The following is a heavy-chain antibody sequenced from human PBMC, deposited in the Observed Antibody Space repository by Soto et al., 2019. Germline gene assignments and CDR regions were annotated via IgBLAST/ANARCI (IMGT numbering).Heavy chain of an antibody. J-gene: IGHJ4*02. CDR3: AKIESRFFYDSTGYYPFDY. Sequence: GGSLRLSCAASGFTFSSYSMNWVRQAPGKGLEWVSYISSSSSTTYYADSVKGRFTISRDNAKNSVYLQMNSLRAEDTAVYYCAKIESRFFYDSTGYYPFDYWGQGTLVTV. D-gene: IGHD3-22*01. V-gene: IGHV3-48*01. CDR2: ISSSSSTT. CDR1: GFTFSSYS.